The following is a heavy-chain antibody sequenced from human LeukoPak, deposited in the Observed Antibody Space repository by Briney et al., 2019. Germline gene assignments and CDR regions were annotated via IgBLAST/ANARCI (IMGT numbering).Heavy chain of an antibody. V-gene: IGHV3-13*01. CDR1: GFAFSSYD. D-gene: IGHD1-26*01. J-gene: IGHJ4*02. Sequence: QTGGSLRLSCAASGFAFSSYDMHWVRQVSGKGLEWVSAIGHAGDTYYADSVKGRFTISREDAKNYFFLQMNSLRAGDMAVYFCAALGDSIYWGQGTLVTVSS. CDR3: AALGDSIY. CDR2: IGHAGDT.